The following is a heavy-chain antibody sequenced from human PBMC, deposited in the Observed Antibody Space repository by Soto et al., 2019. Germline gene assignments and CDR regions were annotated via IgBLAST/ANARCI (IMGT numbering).Heavy chain of an antibody. Sequence: GESLKISCKGSGYSFTSYWISWVRQMPGKGLEWMGRIDPSDSYTNYSPSFQGHVTISADKSISTAYLQWSSLQASDTAIYYCARRSINMQRTFKDMDVWGQGTTVTVSS. D-gene: IGHD3-10*01. CDR3: ARRSINMQRTFKDMDV. CDR2: IDPSDSYT. CDR1: GYSFTSYW. V-gene: IGHV5-10-1*01. J-gene: IGHJ6*02.